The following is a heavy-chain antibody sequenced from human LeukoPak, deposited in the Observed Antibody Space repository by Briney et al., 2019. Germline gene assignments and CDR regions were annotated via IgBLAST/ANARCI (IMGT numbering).Heavy chain of an antibody. CDR3: ARSFGSGSYFFDY. J-gene: IGHJ4*02. CDR1: GGSVSSGSYY. D-gene: IGHD3-10*01. V-gene: IGHV4-61*01. CDR2: IYYSGST. Sequence: SETLSLTCTVSGGSVSSGSYYWSCIRQPPGKGLEWIGYIYYSGSTNYNPSLKSRVTISVDTSRNQFSLKLSSVTAADTAVYYCARSFGSGSYFFDYWGQGTLVTVSS.